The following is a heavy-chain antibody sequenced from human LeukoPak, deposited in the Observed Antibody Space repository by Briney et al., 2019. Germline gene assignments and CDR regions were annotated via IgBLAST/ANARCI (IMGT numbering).Heavy chain of an antibody. Sequence: GGSLRLSCAASGFTFSSYGMHWVRQAPGKGLEWVAFIRYDGSNKYYADSVKGRFTISRDNSKNTLYLQMNSLRAEDTAVYYCARDLYAEYSGSYPGGYWGQGTLVTVSS. J-gene: IGHJ4*02. CDR1: GFTFSSYG. D-gene: IGHD1-26*01. CDR2: IRYDGSNK. V-gene: IGHV3-30*02. CDR3: ARDLYAEYSGSYPGGY.